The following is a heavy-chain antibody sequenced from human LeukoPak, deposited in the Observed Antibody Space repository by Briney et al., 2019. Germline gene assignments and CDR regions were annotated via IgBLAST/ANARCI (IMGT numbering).Heavy chain of an antibody. Sequence: GASVKVSCKASGYTFTSYGISWVRQAPGQGLEWMGWISAYNGNTNYAQKLQGRVTMTTDTSTSTAYMELRSLRSDDTAVYYCARVFSGSYGRPGAFDIWGQGTMVTVSS. J-gene: IGHJ3*02. CDR1: GYTFTSYG. CDR2: ISAYNGNT. D-gene: IGHD1-26*01. CDR3: ARVFSGSYGRPGAFDI. V-gene: IGHV1-18*01.